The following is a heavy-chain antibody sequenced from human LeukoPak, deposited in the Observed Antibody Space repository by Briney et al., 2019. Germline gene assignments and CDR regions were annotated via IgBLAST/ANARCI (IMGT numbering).Heavy chain of an antibody. D-gene: IGHD5-12*01. CDR3: TARGVARDY. J-gene: IGHJ4*02. CDR1: GGSFSGYY. Sequence: PSETLSLTCAVYGGSFSGYYWSWIRQPPGKGLEWIGEINHSGSTNYNPSLKSRVTISVDTSKNQFSLKLSSVTAADTAVYYCTARGVARDYWGQGTLVTVSS. V-gene: IGHV4-34*01. CDR2: INHSGST.